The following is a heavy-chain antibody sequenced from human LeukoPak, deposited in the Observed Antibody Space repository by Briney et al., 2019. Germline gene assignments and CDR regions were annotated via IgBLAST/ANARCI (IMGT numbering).Heavy chain of an antibody. Sequence: SETLSLTCAVYGGSFSGDYWSWIRQPPGKGLEWIGEINHSGSTNYNPSLKSRVTISVDTSKNQFYLKLSSVTAADTAVYYCARGPAGAGMDVWGKGTTVTVSS. CDR3: ARGPAGAGMDV. J-gene: IGHJ6*03. V-gene: IGHV4-34*01. D-gene: IGHD3-10*01. CDR1: GGSFSGDY. CDR2: INHSGST.